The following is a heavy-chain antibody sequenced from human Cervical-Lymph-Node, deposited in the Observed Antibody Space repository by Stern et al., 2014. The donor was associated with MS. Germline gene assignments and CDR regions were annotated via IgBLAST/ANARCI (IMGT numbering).Heavy chain of an antibody. CDR2: TYYRSTWYN. CDR1: GDSVSSNSAA. CDR3: AREIGSSSYFDY. D-gene: IGHD6-6*01. V-gene: IGHV6-1*01. J-gene: IGHJ4*02. Sequence: QVQLQQSGPGLVKSSQTLSLTCAISGDSVSSNSAAWNWIRQSPSRGLEWLGRTYYRSTWYNANAVSVDSRININPATSKNQFFMQLNSVTPEDPALYYCAREIGSSSYFDYWGQGTLVPVSS.